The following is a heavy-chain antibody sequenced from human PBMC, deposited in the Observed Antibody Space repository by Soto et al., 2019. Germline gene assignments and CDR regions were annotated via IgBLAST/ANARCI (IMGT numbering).Heavy chain of an antibody. J-gene: IGHJ5*02. CDR2: MYYSGST. V-gene: IGHV4-59*01. Sequence: PSETLSLTCAVSGVSISSYYWSWIRQPPGKGLEWIGNMYYSGSTNYNPSLKSRVTISVDTSKNQFSLKLSSVTAADTAVYYCARDVYYARSGNNWFDPWGQGTLVTVS. CDR1: GVSISSYY. D-gene: IGHD3-22*01. CDR3: ARDVYYARSGNNWFDP.